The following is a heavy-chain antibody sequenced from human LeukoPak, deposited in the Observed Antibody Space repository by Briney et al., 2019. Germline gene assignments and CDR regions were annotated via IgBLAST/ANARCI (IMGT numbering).Heavy chain of an antibody. Sequence: ASVKVSCKASGYTFTGYYMHWVRQAPGQGLEWMGWINPNSGGTNYAQKFEGRVTMTRDTSISTAYMELSRLRSDDTAVYYCARGSDSGEEIYDILTGYYTPHYYYYGMDVWGQGTTVTVSS. CDR2: INPNSGGT. J-gene: IGHJ6*02. CDR3: ARGSDSGEEIYDILTGYYTPHYYYYGMDV. V-gene: IGHV1-2*02. D-gene: IGHD3-9*01. CDR1: GYTFTGYY.